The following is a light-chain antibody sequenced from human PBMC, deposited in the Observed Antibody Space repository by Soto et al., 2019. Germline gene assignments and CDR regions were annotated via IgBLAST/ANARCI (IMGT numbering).Light chain of an antibody. Sequence: DIQMTQSPSSLSASVGDRVTITCRASQGISNYLAWYQQKPGKVPKLLIYAASTLQSGVPSRXXGSGSGTXXXXXXXXXXPEDVATYYCQKYNSAPRTFGGGTKVEIK. J-gene: IGKJ4*01. CDR1: QGISNY. V-gene: IGKV1-27*01. CDR2: AAS. CDR3: QKYNSAPRT.